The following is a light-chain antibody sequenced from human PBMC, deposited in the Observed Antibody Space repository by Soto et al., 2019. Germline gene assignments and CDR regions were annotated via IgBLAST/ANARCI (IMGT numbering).Light chain of an antibody. V-gene: IGKV3-20*01. CDR2: GAS. J-gene: IGKJ4*01. CDR1: QSVRSSH. CDR3: QQYSSSPLT. Sequence: EIVLTQSPGTLCLSPGERATLSSRTSQSVRSSHLAWYQQKPGQAPRLLIYGASSRATGIPDRFSGSGSGTDFTLTISRLEPEDFAVYHCQQYSSSPLTFGGGTKVDIK.